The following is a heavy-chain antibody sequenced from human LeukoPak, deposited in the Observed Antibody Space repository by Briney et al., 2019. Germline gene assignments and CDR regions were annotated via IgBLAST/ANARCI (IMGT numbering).Heavy chain of an antibody. CDR2: IYYSGST. J-gene: IGHJ3*02. D-gene: IGHD5-24*01. V-gene: IGHV4-30-4*08. CDR3: AGLEGAFDI. Sequence: SETPSLTCTVSGGSISSGDYYWSGIRQPPGKGLEWIGYIYYSGSTYYNPSLKSRVTISVDTSKNQFSLKLSSVTAADTAVYYCAGLEGAFDIWGQGTMVTVSS. CDR1: GGSISSGDYY.